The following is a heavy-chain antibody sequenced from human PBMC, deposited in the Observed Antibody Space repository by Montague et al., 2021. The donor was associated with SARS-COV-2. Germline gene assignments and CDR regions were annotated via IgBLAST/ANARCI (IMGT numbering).Heavy chain of an antibody. J-gene: IGHJ4*02. V-gene: IGHV2-70*11. CDR1: GFSLTTSGMC. CDR2: IDWDDDT. CDR3: ARISYGSGNGFDF. D-gene: IGHD3-10*01. Sequence: PALVKPTQTLTLTCTFSGFSLTTSGMCVSWIRQPPGKALEWLARIDWDDDTYYSTSLKTRLTISKDTSKNQVVLTMTNMDPVDTATYYCARISYGSGNGFDFWGQGTLVTVSS.